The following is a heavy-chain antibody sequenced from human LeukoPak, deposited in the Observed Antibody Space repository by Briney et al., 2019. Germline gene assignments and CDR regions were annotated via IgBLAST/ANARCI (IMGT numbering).Heavy chain of an antibody. V-gene: IGHV3-33*01. Sequence: PGGSLRLSCAASGFTFSSYGMHWVRQAPGKGLEWVAVIWYDGSNKYYADSVKGRFTISRDNSKNTLYLKMNSLRAEDTAVYYCAREGLHDRGYFDYWGQGTLVTVSS. D-gene: IGHD1-1*01. CDR2: IWYDGSNK. CDR1: GFTFSSYG. CDR3: AREGLHDRGYFDY. J-gene: IGHJ4*02.